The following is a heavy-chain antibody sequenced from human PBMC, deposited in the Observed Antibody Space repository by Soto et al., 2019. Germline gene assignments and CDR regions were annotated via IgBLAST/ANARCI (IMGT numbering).Heavy chain of an antibody. Sequence: SSVKVSCKASGGTFSSYTISWVRQAPGQGLEWMGRIIPILGIANYAQKFQGRVTITADKSTSTAYMELSSLRSEDTAVYYCARRSQYSGYDDDAFDIWGQGTMVTVSS. D-gene: IGHD5-12*01. CDR3: ARRSQYSGYDDDAFDI. J-gene: IGHJ3*02. CDR1: GGTFSSYT. V-gene: IGHV1-69*02. CDR2: IIPILGIA.